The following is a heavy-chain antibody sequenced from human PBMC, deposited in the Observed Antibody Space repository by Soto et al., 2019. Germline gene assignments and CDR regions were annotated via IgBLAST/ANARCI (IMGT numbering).Heavy chain of an antibody. Sequence: ASVKVSCKASGYTFTGYYIYWLRQAPAQGLESVGWINTNDGATNYAQKFQGRVTMTRDSSSSTAYLEWSRLRSDDTASYSWARLKIYNDSRGSSDYWGQGTLVTVSS. D-gene: IGHD3-22*01. V-gene: IGHV1-2*02. CDR2: INTNDGAT. J-gene: IGHJ4*02. CDR1: GYTFTGYY. CDR3: ARLKIYNDSRGSSDY.